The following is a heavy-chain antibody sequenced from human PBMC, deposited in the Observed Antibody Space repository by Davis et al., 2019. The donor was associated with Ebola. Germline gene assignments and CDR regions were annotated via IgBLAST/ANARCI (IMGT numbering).Heavy chain of an antibody. Sequence: MPSETLSLTCAVYGGSFSGYYWSWIRQPPGKGLEWIGEINHSGSTHYNPSLKSRVTISVDTSKNQFSMKLSSVTAADTAVYYCARGRGEDIVVVVAAGFDYWGQGTLVTVSS. D-gene: IGHD2-15*01. CDR1: GGSFSGYY. J-gene: IGHJ4*02. V-gene: IGHV4-34*01. CDR2: INHSGST. CDR3: ARGRGEDIVVVVAAGFDY.